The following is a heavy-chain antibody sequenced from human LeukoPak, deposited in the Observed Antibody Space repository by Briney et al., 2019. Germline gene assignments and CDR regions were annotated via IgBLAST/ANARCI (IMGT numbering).Heavy chain of an antibody. CDR3: ARELSYYYDSSGYHFPFQH. CDR2: INHSGST. CDR1: GGSFSGYY. V-gene: IGHV4-34*01. J-gene: IGHJ1*01. D-gene: IGHD3-22*01. Sequence: SETLSLTCAVYGGSFSGYYWSWIRQPPGKGLEWIGEINHSGSTNYNPSLKSRVTISVDTSKNQFSLKLSSVTAADTAVYYCARELSYYYDSSGYHFPFQHWGQGTLVTVSS.